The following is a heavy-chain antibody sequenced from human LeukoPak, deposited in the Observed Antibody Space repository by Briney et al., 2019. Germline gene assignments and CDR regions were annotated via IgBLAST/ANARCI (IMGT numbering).Heavy chain of an antibody. CDR1: GFSFNNYA. D-gene: IGHD3-16*01. J-gene: IGHJ4*02. CDR2: ISCDGGDK. Sequence: GGSLRLSCAASGFSFNNYAMYWVRQAPGKGLEWVALISCDGGDKYYAESMKGRITISRDNAENTLYLQMNNLRPDDTAFYFCVKEGVEYSYSYGDYWGQGTLVTVSS. V-gene: IGHV3-30*18. CDR3: VKEGVEYSYSYGDY.